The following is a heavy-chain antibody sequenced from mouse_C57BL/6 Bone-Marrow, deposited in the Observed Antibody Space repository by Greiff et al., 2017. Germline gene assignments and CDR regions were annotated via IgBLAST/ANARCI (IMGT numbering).Heavy chain of an antibody. CDR2: IFPGSGST. Sequence: QVQLKESGPELVKPGASVKISCKASGYTFTDYYINWVKQRPGQGLEWIGWIFPGSGSTYYNEKFKGKATLTVDKSSSTAYMLLSSLTSEDSAVYFCERDYGSSLYFDYWGQGTTLTVSS. CDR3: ERDYGSSLYFDY. V-gene: IGHV1-75*01. CDR1: GYTFTDYY. D-gene: IGHD1-1*01. J-gene: IGHJ2*01.